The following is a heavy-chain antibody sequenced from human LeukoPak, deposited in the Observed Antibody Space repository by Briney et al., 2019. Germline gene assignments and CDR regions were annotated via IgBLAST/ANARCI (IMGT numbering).Heavy chain of an antibody. CDR1: GGSLSGYY. Sequence: PSETLSLTCAVYGGSLSGYYWSWIRQPPGKGLEWIGEINHSGSTNYNPSLKSRVTISVDTSKNQFSLKLSSVTAADTAVYYCARPTSGKWGQGTLVTVSS. V-gene: IGHV4-34*01. CDR3: ARPTSGK. CDR2: INHSGST. J-gene: IGHJ4*02.